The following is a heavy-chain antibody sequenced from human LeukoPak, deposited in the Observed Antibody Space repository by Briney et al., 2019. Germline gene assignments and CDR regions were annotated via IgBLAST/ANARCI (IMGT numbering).Heavy chain of an antibody. Sequence: GSLRLSCAASGFNFRYFYMGWVRQAPGRGMGWISFLSCGDTNIKYADSVKGRVTISRDNAKNSLYLQMNSLRAEDTAVYFCAREIHSTGYYYAGGYMDVWGEGTTVTVSS. CDR2: LSCGDTNI. J-gene: IGHJ6*03. CDR1: GFNFRYFY. V-gene: IGHV3-11*04. D-gene: IGHD3-22*01. CDR3: AREIHSTGYYYAGGYMDV.